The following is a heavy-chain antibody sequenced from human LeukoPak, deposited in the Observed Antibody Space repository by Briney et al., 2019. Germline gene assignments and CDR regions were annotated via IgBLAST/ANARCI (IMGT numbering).Heavy chain of an antibody. Sequence: GGSLRLSCAASGFTFSSYNMNWVRQAPGKGLEWVSSITSGSSYRFYADSVKGRFTISRGNAKNSLYLQMNSLRAEDTAVYYCTRAYTAIVLDYWGQGTLVTVSS. D-gene: IGHD5-18*01. CDR3: TRAYTAIVLDY. J-gene: IGHJ4*02. V-gene: IGHV3-21*01. CDR2: ITSGSSYR. CDR1: GFTFSSYN.